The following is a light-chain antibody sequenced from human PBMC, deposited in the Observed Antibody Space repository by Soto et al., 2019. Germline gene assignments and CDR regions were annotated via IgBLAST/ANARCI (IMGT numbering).Light chain of an antibody. J-gene: IGLJ2*01. V-gene: IGLV2-14*03. CDR3: SSYSSSTTHVV. CDR2: DVS. CDR1: STNVGDFNY. Sequence: QSALTQPASVSGSPGRSVTISCTGTSTNVGDFNYVSWYQHLPGRAPKLLIYDVSNRPSGISYRFSASKSGMTASLTISGLQAEDAADYYCSSYSSSTTHVVFGGGTKLTVL.